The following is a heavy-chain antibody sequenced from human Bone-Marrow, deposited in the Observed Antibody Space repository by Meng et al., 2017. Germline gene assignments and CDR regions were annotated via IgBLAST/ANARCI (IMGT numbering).Heavy chain of an antibody. J-gene: IGHJ4*02. CDR3: ARVQDIVVVVAATPLDY. Sequence: GESLKISCAASGFTFSSYAMHWVRQAPGKGLEYVSAISSNGGSTYYANSVKGRFTISRDNSKNTLYLQMNSLRAEDTAVYYCARVQDIVVVVAATPLDYWGQGTLVTVSS. D-gene: IGHD2-15*01. CDR1: GFTFSSYA. V-gene: IGHV3-64*01. CDR2: ISSNGGST.